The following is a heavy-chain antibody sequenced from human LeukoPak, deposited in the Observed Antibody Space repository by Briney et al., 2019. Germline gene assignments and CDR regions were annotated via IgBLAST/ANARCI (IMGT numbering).Heavy chain of an antibody. V-gene: IGHV4-30-2*01. CDR2: IYHSGST. J-gene: IGHJ4*02. CDR1: GASISSGGYY. Sequence: SQTLSLTCTVSGASISSGGYYWSWIRQPPGKGLEWIGYIYHSGSTYYNPSLKSRVTISVDRSKNQFSLKLSSVTAADTAVYYCARGHNWNYGPFDYWGQGTLVTVSS. D-gene: IGHD1-7*01. CDR3: ARGHNWNYGPFDY.